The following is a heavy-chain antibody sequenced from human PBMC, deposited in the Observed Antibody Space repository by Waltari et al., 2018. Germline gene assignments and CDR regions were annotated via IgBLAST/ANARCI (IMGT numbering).Heavy chain of an antibody. CDR3: ARLELETFDY. CDR2: IYYSGST. V-gene: IGHV4-39*01. CDR1: GGSISSSTYY. D-gene: IGHD3-3*01. Sequence: QLQLQESGPGLVKPSETLSLTCTVSGGSISSSTYYWGWIRQPPGKGLEWIGSIYYSGSTYYNPSLKSRVTISVDTSKNQFSLKLSSVTAADTAVYYCARLELETFDYWGQGTLVTVSS. J-gene: IGHJ4*02.